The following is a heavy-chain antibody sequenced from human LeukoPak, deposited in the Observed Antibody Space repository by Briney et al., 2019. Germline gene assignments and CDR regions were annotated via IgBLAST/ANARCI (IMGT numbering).Heavy chain of an antibody. Sequence: GRSLRLSCAASGFTFEDYGMHWVRQVPGKGLEWVSGINWSGATIGYADSVKGRFTTSRDNAKNSLYLQMDSLRAEDTAFYCVKGSMGIFDTALDEWGQGTLVTVSS. V-gene: IGHV3-9*01. J-gene: IGHJ4*02. CDR3: VKGSMGIFDTALDE. CDR1: GFTFEDYG. CDR2: INWSGATI. D-gene: IGHD5-18*01.